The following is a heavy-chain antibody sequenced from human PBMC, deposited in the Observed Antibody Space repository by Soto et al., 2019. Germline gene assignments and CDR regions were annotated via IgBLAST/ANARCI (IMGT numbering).Heavy chain of an antibody. CDR3: AIGTSIAAAGLYYYGMDV. J-gene: IGHJ6*02. CDR2: IIPIFGTA. D-gene: IGHD6-13*01. V-gene: IGHV1-69*06. CDR1: GGTFSSYA. Sequence: QVQLVQSGAEVKKPGSSVKVSCKASGGTFSSYAISWVRQAPGQGLEWMGGIIPIFGTANYAQKFQGRVTITADKSTSTAYMELSSLRSEDTAVYYCAIGTSIAAAGLYYYGMDVWGQGTTVTVSS.